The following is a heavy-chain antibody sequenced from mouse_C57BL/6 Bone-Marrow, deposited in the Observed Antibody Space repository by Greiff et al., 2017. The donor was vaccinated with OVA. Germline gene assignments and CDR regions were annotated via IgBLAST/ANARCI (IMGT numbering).Heavy chain of an antibody. CDR1: GFTFSNYW. D-gene: IGHD1-1*01. J-gene: IGHJ3*01. V-gene: IGHV6-3*01. Sequence: EVMLVESGGGLVQPGGSMKLSCVASGFTFSNYWMNWVRQSLEKGLEWVAQIRLKSDNYATHYAESVKGRFTISRDDSKSSVYLQMNNLRAEDTGIYYCTGLLRSWFAYWGQGTLVTVSA. CDR3: TGLLRSWFAY. CDR2: IRLKSDNYAT.